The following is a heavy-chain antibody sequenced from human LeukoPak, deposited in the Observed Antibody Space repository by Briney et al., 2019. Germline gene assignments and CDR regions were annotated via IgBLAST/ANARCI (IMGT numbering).Heavy chain of an antibody. CDR3: ARELSSGYYFVAFDI. CDR2: INPNSGGT. V-gene: IGHV1-2*02. D-gene: IGHD3-22*01. J-gene: IGHJ3*02. CDR1: GYTFTGYY. Sequence: ASVKVSCKASGYTFTGYYMHWVRQAPGQGLEWMGWINPNSGGTSYAQKFQGRVTMTRDTSISTAYMELSRLRSDDTAVYYCARELSSGYYFVAFDIWGQGTMVTVSS.